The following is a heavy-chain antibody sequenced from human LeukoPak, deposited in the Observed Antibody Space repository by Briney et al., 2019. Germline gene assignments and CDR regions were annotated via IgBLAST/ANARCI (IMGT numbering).Heavy chain of an antibody. Sequence: GGSLRLSCAASGFTFSSYGMHWVRQAPGKGLEWVANIKQDGNEKYYVDSVKGRFTISRDNAKNSLYLQMNSLRAEDTAVYYCARELLGHGYNSGDFDYWGQGTLVTVSS. J-gene: IGHJ4*02. CDR3: ARELLGHGYNSGDFDY. CDR1: GFTFSSYG. CDR2: IKQDGNEK. V-gene: IGHV3-7*01. D-gene: IGHD5-24*01.